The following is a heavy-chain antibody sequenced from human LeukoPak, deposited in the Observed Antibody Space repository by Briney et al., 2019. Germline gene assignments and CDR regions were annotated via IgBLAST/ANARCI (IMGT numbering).Heavy chain of an antibody. D-gene: IGHD3-9*01. V-gene: IGHV3-23*01. CDR2: ISGSGGST. Sequence: GGSLRLSCAASGFTFSSYAMSWVRQAPGKGLEWVSAISGSGGSTYYADSVKGRFTISRDNSKNTLYLQMNSLRAEDTAVYYCAKGSLRYFDWSRSYFDYWGQGTLVTVSS. J-gene: IGHJ4*02. CDR1: GFTFSSYA. CDR3: AKGSLRYFDWSRSYFDY.